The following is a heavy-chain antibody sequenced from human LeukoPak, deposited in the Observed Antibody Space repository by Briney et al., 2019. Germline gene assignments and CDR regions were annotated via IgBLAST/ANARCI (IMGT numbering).Heavy chain of an antibody. D-gene: IGHD2-21*02. V-gene: IGHV3-21*04. CDR2: ISSSSSYI. CDR1: GFTFSSYS. Sequence: GGSLRLSCAGSGFTFSSYSMNWVRQAPGQGLEWVSAISSSSSYIYYADSVKGRFTISRDNSKNTLYLQMNSLRAEDTAVYYCAKDKRGSSSSKIVVVTACPDYWGQGTLVTVSS. CDR3: AKDKRGSSSSKIVVVTACPDY. J-gene: IGHJ4*02.